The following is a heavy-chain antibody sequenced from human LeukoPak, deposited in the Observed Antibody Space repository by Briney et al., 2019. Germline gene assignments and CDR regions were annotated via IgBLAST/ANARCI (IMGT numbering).Heavy chain of an antibody. D-gene: IGHD1-14*01. CDR2: ISASNGDT. V-gene: IGHV1-18*01. CDR3: ARESHITREDY. J-gene: IGHJ4*02. Sequence: ASVKVSCKASGYTFTSYAMHWVRQAPGQGLEWMGWISASNGDTDYPQNLQGRVTMTTDTYTSTAYMELRSLTSDDTAIYYCARESHITREDYWGQGTLVTVSS. CDR1: GYTFTSYA.